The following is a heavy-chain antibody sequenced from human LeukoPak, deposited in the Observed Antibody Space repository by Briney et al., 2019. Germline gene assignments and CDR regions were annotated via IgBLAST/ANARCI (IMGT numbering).Heavy chain of an antibody. CDR2: IYSGGST. V-gene: IGHV3-53*01. J-gene: IGHJ1*01. Sequence: GGSLRPSCAASGFTVSSNYMSWVRQAPGKGLEWVSVIYSGGSTYYADSVKGRFTISRDNSKNTLYLQMNSLRAEDTAVYYCATAGDSSGYYYFQHWGQGTLVTVSS. D-gene: IGHD3-22*01. CDR1: GFTVSSNY. CDR3: ATAGDSSGYYYFQH.